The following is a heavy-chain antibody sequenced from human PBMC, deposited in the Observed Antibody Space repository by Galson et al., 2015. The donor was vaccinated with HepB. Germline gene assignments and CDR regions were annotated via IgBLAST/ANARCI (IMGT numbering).Heavy chain of an antibody. CDR3: ARADDTGAFDI. CDR1: GDSVPSNSAA. Sequence: CAISGDSVPSNSAAWNWIRQSPLRGLEWLGRTYYRSKWSNDYAVSVKSRVTVNPDTSKNQFSLLLNSVTPEDTAVYYCARADDTGAFDIWGQGTMVTVSS. CDR2: TYYRSKWSN. J-gene: IGHJ3*02. D-gene: IGHD3-10*01. V-gene: IGHV6-1*01.